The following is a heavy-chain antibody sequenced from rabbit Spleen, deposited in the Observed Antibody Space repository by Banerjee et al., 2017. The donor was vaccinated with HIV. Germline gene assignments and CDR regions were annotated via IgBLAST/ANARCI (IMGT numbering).Heavy chain of an antibody. D-gene: IGHD2-1*01. CDR3: ARGSATMTMVITGYYFSL. V-gene: IGHV1S40*01. CDR1: GFSFSHGYD. CDR2: IYGGSSGST. Sequence: QSLGESGGGLVKPGASLTLTCTASGFSFSHGYDMCWVRQAPGKGLECIACIYGGSSGSTYYASWAKGRFTISKTSSTTVPLQMTSLTAADTATYFCARGSATMTMVITGYYFSLWGPGTLVTVS. J-gene: IGHJ4*01.